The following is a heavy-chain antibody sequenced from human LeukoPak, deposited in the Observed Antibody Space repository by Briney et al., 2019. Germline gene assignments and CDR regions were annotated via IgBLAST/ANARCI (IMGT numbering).Heavy chain of an antibody. J-gene: IGHJ4*02. CDR3: ARGYDSSGYYSTPGRYFDY. CDR1: GYTFTSYY. D-gene: IGHD3-22*01. Sequence: ASVKVSCKASGYTFTSYYMHWVRQAPGQGPEWMGIINPSGGSTSYAQKFQGRVTMTRDTSTSTVYMELSSLRSEDTAVYYCARGYDSSGYYSTPGRYFDYWGQGTLVTVSS. V-gene: IGHV1-46*01. CDR2: INPSGGST.